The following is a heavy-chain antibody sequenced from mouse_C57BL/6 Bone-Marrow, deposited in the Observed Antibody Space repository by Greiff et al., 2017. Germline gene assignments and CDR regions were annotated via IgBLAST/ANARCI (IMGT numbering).Heavy chain of an antibody. CDR1: GYTFTSYN. D-gene: IGHD2-2*01. J-gene: IGHJ4*01. V-gene: IGHV1-12*01. Sequence: LQESGAELVRPGASVKMSCKASGYTFTSYNMHWVKQTPRQGLEWIGAIYPGNGDTSYNQKFKGKATLTVDKSSSTAYMHLSSLTSEDSAVYFCARSGYYGYGYAMDYWGQGTSVTVSS. CDR2: IYPGNGDT. CDR3: ARSGYYGYGYAMDY.